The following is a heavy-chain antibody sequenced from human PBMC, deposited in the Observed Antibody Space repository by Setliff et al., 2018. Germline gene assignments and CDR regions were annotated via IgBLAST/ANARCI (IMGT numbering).Heavy chain of an antibody. D-gene: IGHD2-21*01. Sequence: SETLSLTCNVSGASVSSHYWDWIRQPPGKGLEWIGFISYSGITTYNVSLKSRVSISVDTSKNQLSLTLSSVTAADTAVYYCARHVPHIVILDYWGQGTLVTVSS. J-gene: IGHJ4*02. CDR2: ISYSGIT. CDR3: ARHVPHIVILDY. CDR1: GASVSSHY. V-gene: IGHV4-59*02.